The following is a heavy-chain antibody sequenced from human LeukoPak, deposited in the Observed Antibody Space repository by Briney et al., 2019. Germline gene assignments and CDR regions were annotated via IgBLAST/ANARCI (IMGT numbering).Heavy chain of an antibody. CDR1: GFTFDDYA. Sequence: PGGPLRLSCAASGFTFDDYAMHWVRQAPGKGLKWVSGISWNSGSIGYADSVKGRFTISRDNAKNSLYLQMNSLRAEDTAVYYCAELGITMIGGVWGKGTTVTISS. V-gene: IGHV3-9*01. CDR2: ISWNSGSI. J-gene: IGHJ6*04. D-gene: IGHD3-10*02. CDR3: AELGITMIGGV.